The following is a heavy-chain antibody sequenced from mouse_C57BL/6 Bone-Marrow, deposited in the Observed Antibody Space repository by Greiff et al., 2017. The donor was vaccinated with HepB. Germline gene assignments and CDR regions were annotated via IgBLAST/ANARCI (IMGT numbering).Heavy chain of an antibody. V-gene: IGHV5-6*02. CDR2: INTGGTYN. J-gene: IGHJ2*01. CDR1: GFTFSTSG. Sequence: DVMLVESGGDLVKPGGSLKLSCVTSGFTFSTSGMSWVRQTPDKRLEWVATINTGGTYNYYPDSVKGRFTISNDTAKSTLFLQMSSLKSEDTAIYYCASDRFDYYFDYWGQGTTLTVSS. CDR3: ASDRFDYYFDY. D-gene: IGHD2-14*01.